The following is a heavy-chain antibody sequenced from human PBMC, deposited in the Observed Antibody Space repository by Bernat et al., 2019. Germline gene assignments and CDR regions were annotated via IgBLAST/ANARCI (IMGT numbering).Heavy chain of an antibody. Sequence: QVQLQESGPGLMEPSGTLSLTCDVSGVSVTNHWWSWVRQPPGRGLEWIGEIYHNGSANYNPSLKRRVTITVDKTKNHFAQLLASVTAADASVYFCARHSADRFDSWGQGTLVTVSS. CDR3: ARHSADRFDS. J-gene: IGHJ4*02. V-gene: IGHV4-4*02. D-gene: IGHD1-14*01. CDR2: IYHNGSA. CDR1: GVSVTNHW.